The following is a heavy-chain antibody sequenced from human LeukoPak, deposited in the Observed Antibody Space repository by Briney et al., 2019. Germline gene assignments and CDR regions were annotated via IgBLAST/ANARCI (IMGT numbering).Heavy chain of an antibody. Sequence: APVKVSCKASGYTFTTYGLSWVRQAPGQGLEWMGWISGSSGNTNYAQKLQGRVTMTTDTSATTAYVELRSLRSDDTAVYYCARDKGYGGNSFDYWGQGTLVIASS. CDR1: GYTFTTYG. V-gene: IGHV1-18*01. CDR3: ARDKGYGGNSFDY. CDR2: ISGSSGNT. D-gene: IGHD4-23*01. J-gene: IGHJ4*02.